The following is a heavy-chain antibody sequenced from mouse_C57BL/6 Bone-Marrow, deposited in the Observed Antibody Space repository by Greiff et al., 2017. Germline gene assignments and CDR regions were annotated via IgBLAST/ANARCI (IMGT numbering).Heavy chain of an antibody. Sequence: EVQLQQSGPELVKPGASVKISCKASGYTFTDYYMNWVKQSHGKSLEWIGDINPNNGGTSYNQKFKGKATLTVDKSSSTAYMELRSLTSEDSAVYYCARSGLREYFDYWGQGTTLTVSS. V-gene: IGHV1-26*01. D-gene: IGHD2-4*01. CDR2: INPNNGGT. CDR1: GYTFTDYY. J-gene: IGHJ2*01. CDR3: ARSGLREYFDY.